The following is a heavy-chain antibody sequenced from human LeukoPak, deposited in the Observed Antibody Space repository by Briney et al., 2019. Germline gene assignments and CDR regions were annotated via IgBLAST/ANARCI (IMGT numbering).Heavy chain of an antibody. J-gene: IGHJ4*02. CDR2: IKQDGSEK. CDR3: AKAVNFGYCSSTSCYACDY. CDR1: GFTFSSYS. D-gene: IGHD2-2*01. V-gene: IGHV3-7*02. Sequence: GGSLRLSCAASGFTFSSYSMNWVRQAPGKGLEWVANIKQDGSEKYYVDSVKGRFTISRDNSKNTLYLQMNSLRAEDTAVYYCAKAVNFGYCSSTSCYACDYWGQGTLVTVSS.